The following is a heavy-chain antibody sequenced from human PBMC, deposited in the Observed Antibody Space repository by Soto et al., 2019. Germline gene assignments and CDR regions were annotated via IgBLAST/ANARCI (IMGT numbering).Heavy chain of an antibody. V-gene: IGHV3-23*01. CDR1: GFTFSSYA. CDR3: ATIFRYGDPEY. D-gene: IGHD2-21*02. CDR2: ISVSGDSR. J-gene: IGHJ4*02. Sequence: EVQLLESGGGLVQPGGSLRLSCATSGFTFSSYAMSWVHQAPVKGLEWVSGISVSGDSRYDADSVKGRFTISRDNSKSTLYLKMNSLRAEDSAVYYCATIFRYGDPEYWGQGVLVTVSS.